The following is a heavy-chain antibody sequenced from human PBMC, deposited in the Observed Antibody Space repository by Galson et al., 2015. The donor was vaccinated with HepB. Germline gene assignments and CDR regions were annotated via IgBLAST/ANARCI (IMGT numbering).Heavy chain of an antibody. CDR1: GFTVSSNY. D-gene: IGHD6-19*01. V-gene: IGHV3-66*02. CDR3: ARDQGIAVARAFDI. Sequence: SLRLSCAASGFTVSSNYMSWVRQAPGKGLEWVSVIYSGGSTYYADSVKGRFTISRDNSKNTLYLQMNSLRAEDTAVYYCARDQGIAVARAFDIWGQGTMVTVSS. CDR2: IYSGGST. J-gene: IGHJ3*02.